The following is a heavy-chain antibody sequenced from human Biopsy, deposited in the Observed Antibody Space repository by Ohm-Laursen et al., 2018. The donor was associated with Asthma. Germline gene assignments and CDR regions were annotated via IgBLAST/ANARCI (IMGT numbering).Heavy chain of an antibody. J-gene: IGHJ5*02. CDR3: ALSQDSGFDDHSPSWFDP. D-gene: IGHD3-9*01. CDR2: IYWDDYN. CDR1: GFSLRTPGVG. Sequence: TQTLTLTSSFSGFSLRTPGVGVGWIRQSPGKALEWLALIYWDDYNLFRPSLKRRLTITKDPPKNQVVLTMTKMDPVDSGTYYCALSQDSGFDDHSPSWFDPWGQGTLVTASS. V-gene: IGHV2-5*02.